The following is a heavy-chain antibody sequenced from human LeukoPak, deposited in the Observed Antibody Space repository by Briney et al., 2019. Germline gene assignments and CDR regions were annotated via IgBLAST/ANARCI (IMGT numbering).Heavy chain of an antibody. CDR3: AREASYCSGGSCYAGGFFDY. CDR2: ISSNGGST. D-gene: IGHD2-15*01. Sequence: GRSLRLSCAASGFTFNSYAMHWVRQAPGKGLEYVSAISSNGGSTYYANSVKGRFTISRDNSKNTLYLQMGSLRAEDMAVYYCAREASYCSGGSCYAGGFFDYWGQGTLVTVSS. V-gene: IGHV3-64*01. J-gene: IGHJ4*02. CDR1: GFTFNSYA.